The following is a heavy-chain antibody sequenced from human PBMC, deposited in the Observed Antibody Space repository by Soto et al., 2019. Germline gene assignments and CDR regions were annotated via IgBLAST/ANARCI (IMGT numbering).Heavy chain of an antibody. V-gene: IGHV3-23*01. D-gene: IGHD5-12*01. CDR1: GFTFSNNG. CDR3: AKTRDGYNYVEF. J-gene: IGHJ4*02. Sequence: EVQLLESGGGLVQPGGSLRLSCAASGFTFSNNGMSWVRQAPGKGLEWVAAISGSGDNTYYADSVKGRFTISRDNSKNTLFLQMSGLRAEDTAIHYCAKTRDGYNYVEFWGRGTLVTVSS. CDR2: ISGSGDNT.